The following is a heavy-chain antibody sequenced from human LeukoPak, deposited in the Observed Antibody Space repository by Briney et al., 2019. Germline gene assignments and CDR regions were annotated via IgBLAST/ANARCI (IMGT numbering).Heavy chain of an antibody. CDR2: IYYSGST. V-gene: IGHV4-59*01. J-gene: IGHJ4*02. CDR3: ASIQKGYCSSTSCSDY. Sequence: SETLSLTCTVSGGSISSYYWSWIRQPPGKGLEWIGYIYYSGSTNYNPSLKSRVTISVDTSKNQFSLKLSSVTAADTAVYYCASIQKGYCSSTSCSDYWGQGTLVTVSS. CDR1: GGSISSYY. D-gene: IGHD2-2*01.